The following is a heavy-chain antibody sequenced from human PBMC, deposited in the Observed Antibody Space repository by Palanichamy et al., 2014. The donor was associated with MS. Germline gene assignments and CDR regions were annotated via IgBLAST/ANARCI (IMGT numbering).Heavy chain of an antibody. Sequence: EVQLVESGGGLVQPGGSLRLSCVASGFSFNNFWMHWVRQVPGKGLEWVSRINSNGRSKSYADSVKGRFTISRDNAKNTLYLQMNSLRADDTAVYYCARDPTRCSSTCYYYYYGMDVWGQGTTVTVSS. J-gene: IGHJ6*02. CDR3: ARDPTRCSSTCYYYYYGMDV. CDR2: INSNGRSK. CDR1: GFSFNNFW. D-gene: IGHD2-2*01. V-gene: IGHV3-74*01.